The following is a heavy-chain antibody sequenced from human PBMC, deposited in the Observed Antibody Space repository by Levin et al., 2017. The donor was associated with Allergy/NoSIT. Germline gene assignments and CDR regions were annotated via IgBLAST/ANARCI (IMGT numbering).Heavy chain of an antibody. Sequence: SVKVSCKASGGTFSSYGFNWVRQAPGQGLEWIGRIIPILGIANYAQKLQGRVTITADKSRNTAYMALSSLRFEDTAVYYCASDTTVASGYNYGPSESWGRGTLITVSS. J-gene: IGHJ4*02. CDR3: ASDTTVASGYNYGPSES. V-gene: IGHV1-69*04. CDR1: GGTFSSYG. D-gene: IGHD5-24*01. CDR2: IIPILGIA.